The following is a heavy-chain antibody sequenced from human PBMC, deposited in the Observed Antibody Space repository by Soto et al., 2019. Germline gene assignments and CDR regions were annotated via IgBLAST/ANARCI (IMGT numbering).Heavy chain of an antibody. Sequence: QVQLQQWGAGLLKPSETLSLTCAVYGGSFSGYYWSWIRQPPGKGLEWIGEINHSGSTNYNPSLKSRVTISVDTSKNQFSLKLSSVTAADTAVYYCAREWVTTAHLGVTWGQGTLVTVSS. D-gene: IGHD4-17*01. J-gene: IGHJ5*02. CDR3: AREWVTTAHLGVT. CDR1: GGSFSGYY. V-gene: IGHV4-34*01. CDR2: INHSGST.